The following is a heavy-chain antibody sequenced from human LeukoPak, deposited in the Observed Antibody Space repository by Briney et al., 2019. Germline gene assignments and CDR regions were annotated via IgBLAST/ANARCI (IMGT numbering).Heavy chain of an antibody. D-gene: IGHD4-17*01. J-gene: IGHJ4*02. V-gene: IGHV3-7*04. Sequence: GGPLRLSCAASGFTFSSSWMNWVRQAPGRGLEWVATINQDGSEKYYVDSVKGRFTFSRDNAKNSLYLQMSSLRAEDTAVYYCARVDYGDYIDSWGQGTLVTVSS. CDR1: GFTFSSSW. CDR2: INQDGSEK. CDR3: ARVDYGDYIDS.